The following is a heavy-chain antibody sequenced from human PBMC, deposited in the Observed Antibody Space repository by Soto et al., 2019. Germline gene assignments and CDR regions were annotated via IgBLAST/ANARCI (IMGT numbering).Heavy chain of an antibody. D-gene: IGHD2-15*01. CDR2: IYYSGST. J-gene: IGHJ5*02. CDR3: ARHRYCSGGSCYHLDNWFDP. Sequence: SETLSLTCTVSGGSISSYYWSWIRQPPGKGLEWIGYIYYSGSTNYNSSLKSRVTISVDTSKNHCSLKLSSVTAADTAVYYCARHRYCSGGSCYHLDNWFDPWGQGTLVTVSA. CDR1: GGSISSYY. V-gene: IGHV4-59*08.